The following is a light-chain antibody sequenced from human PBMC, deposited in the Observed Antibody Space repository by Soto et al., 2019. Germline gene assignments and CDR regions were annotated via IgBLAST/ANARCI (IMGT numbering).Light chain of an antibody. J-gene: IGLJ3*02. V-gene: IGLV1-40*01. Sequence: SVLTQPPSVSGAPGQKVTISCTGSSSNIGAGYDVHWYQQFPGTAPKLLIYGNTNRPSGVPDRFSGSKSGTSASLAITGLQAEDEADYYCQSYDTSLSGGVFGGGTKVTVL. CDR1: SSNIGAGYD. CDR2: GNT. CDR3: QSYDTSLSGGV.